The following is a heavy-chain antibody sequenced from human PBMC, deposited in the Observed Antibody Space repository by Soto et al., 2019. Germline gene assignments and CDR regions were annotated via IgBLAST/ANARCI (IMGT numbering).Heavy chain of an antibody. CDR1: GYTFTSYA. V-gene: IGHV1-18*01. CDR2: ISTYNGNT. J-gene: IGHJ5*02. CDR3: ARDAGTDWFDP. Sequence: QVQLVQSGAEVEKPGASVKVSCKASGYTFTSYAISWVRQAPGQGLEWKGRISTYNGNTNYAQKLQGRVTLTTDTSTSTAYMELRSLRSDDTAVYYCARDAGTDWFDPWGQGTLVTVSS. D-gene: IGHD6-13*01.